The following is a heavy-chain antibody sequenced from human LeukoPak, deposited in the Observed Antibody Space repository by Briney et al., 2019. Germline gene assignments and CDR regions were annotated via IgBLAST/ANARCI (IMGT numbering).Heavy chain of an antibody. CDR3: ARGVGSQFYYYYGMDV. V-gene: IGHV4-4*02. CDR1: GGSISSSNW. CDR2: IYHSGST. D-gene: IGHD1-26*01. J-gene: IGHJ6*02. Sequence: SETLSLTCAVSGGSISSSNWWSWVRQPPGKGLEWIGEIYHSGSTNYNPSLKSRVTISVDKSKNQFSLKLSSVTAADTAVYYCARGVGSQFYYYYGMDVWGQGTTVTVSS.